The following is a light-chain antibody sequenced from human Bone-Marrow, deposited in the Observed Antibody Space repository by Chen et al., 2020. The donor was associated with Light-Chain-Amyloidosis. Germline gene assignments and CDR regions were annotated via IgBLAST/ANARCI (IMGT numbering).Light chain of an antibody. CDR2: DAS. V-gene: IGKV1-33*01. CDR3: QQFDNLPLT. Sequence: DIQMTQSPSSLSASVGDRVSITCQASQYISNYLNWYQQKPGKAPKLLIYDASNWETGVPSRFSGSGSGTHFTFTISSLQPEDTATYYCQQFDNLPLTFGGGTRVEI. CDR1: QYISNY. J-gene: IGKJ4*01.